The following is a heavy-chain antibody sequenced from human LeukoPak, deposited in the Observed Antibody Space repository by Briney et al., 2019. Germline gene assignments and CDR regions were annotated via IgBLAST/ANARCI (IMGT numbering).Heavy chain of an antibody. CDR3: ARDRTRQPYYYGSGSYPFDY. V-gene: IGHV4-34*01. D-gene: IGHD3-10*01. J-gene: IGHJ4*02. CDR2: INHSGST. Sequence: SETLSLTCAVYGGSFSGYYWSWTRQPPGKGLEWIGEINHSGSTNYNPSLKSRVTISVDTSKNQFSLKLSSVTAADTAVYYCARDRTRQPYYYGSGSYPFDYWGQGTLVTVSS. CDR1: GGSFSGYY.